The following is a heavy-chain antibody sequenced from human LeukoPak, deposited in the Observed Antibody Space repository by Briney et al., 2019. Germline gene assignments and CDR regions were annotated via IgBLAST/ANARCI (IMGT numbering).Heavy chain of an antibody. CDR2: IYYSGNT. CDR3: ARAGGFTLIRGAVNNWFDP. CDR1: GGSITTNSYY. V-gene: IGHV4-39*07. Sequence: SETLSLTCTVSGGSITTNSYYWGWIRQPPGKGLEWIGSIYYSGNTYYNPSLKSRVSVSVDTSKNQFSLKLSSVTAADTAVYYCARAGGFTLIRGAVNNWFDPWGQGTLVTVSS. D-gene: IGHD3-10*01. J-gene: IGHJ5*02.